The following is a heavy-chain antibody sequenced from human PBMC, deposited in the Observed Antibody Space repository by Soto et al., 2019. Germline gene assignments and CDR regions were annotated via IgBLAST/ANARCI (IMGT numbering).Heavy chain of an antibody. CDR2: IWYDGSNK. Sequence: PGGSLRLSCAASGFTFSSYGMHWVRQAPGKGLEWVAVIWYDGSNKYYADSVKGRFTISRDNSKNTLYLQMNSLRAEDTAVYYCPRDQGYCSGGSCYFDYWGQGTLVTVSS. J-gene: IGHJ4*02. D-gene: IGHD2-15*01. CDR1: GFTFSSYG. CDR3: PRDQGYCSGGSCYFDY. V-gene: IGHV3-33*01.